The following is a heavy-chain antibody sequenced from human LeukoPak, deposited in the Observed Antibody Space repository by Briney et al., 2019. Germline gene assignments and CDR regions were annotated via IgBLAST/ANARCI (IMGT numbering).Heavy chain of an antibody. Sequence: ASVKVSCKASGYTFTSYGIGWVRQAPGQGLEWMGWISVYNGNINYAQKLQGRVTMTTDTSTSTAYMELRSLRSDGTAVYYCARLAVAGTYYFDYWGQGTLVTVSS. J-gene: IGHJ4*02. D-gene: IGHD6-19*01. CDR2: ISVYNGNI. CDR1: GYTFTSYG. V-gene: IGHV1-18*01. CDR3: ARLAVAGTYYFDY.